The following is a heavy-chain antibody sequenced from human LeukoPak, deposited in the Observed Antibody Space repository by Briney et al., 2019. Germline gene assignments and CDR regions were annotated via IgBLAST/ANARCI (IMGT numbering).Heavy chain of an antibody. CDR1: GGSVRRGNYY. CDR2: IYTSGTT. Sequence: ASETLSLTCTVSGGSVRRGNYYWTWIRQPAGSGLEWIGRIYTSGTTDYNPSLRTRVTISVDASRNQFSLNLSSVTAADTAVYYCARWSGSVTARNYYCYMDVWGEGTTVTVSS. J-gene: IGHJ6*03. D-gene: IGHD6-6*01. CDR3: ARWSGSVTARNYYCYMDV. V-gene: IGHV4-61*02.